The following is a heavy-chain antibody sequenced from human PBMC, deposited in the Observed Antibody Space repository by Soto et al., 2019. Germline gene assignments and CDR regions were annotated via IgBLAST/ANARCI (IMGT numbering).Heavy chain of an antibody. CDR1: GYSFTDYH. D-gene: IGHD2-8*01. CDR3: ARGDSTDCSNGVCSFFYNHEIDV. Sequence: ASVKVSCKASGYSFTDYHIHWVRQAPGQVLEWLGRINPKSGGTSTAQKFQGWVTMTTDTSISTASMELTRLTSDDTPIYYCARGDSTDCSNGVCSFFYNHEIDVWC. J-gene: IGHJ6*02. CDR2: INPKSGGT. V-gene: IGHV1-2*04.